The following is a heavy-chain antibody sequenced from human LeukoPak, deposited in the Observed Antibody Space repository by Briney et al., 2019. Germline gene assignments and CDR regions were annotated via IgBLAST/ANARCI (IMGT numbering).Heavy chain of an antibody. V-gene: IGHV4-61*02. Sequence: PSETLSLTRTVSGGSISSGSYYWSWIRQPAGKGLEWIGRIYTSGSTNYNPSLKSRVTISVDTSKNQFSLKLSSVTAADTAVYYCARDRYTYYYDSSGSNWGQGTLVTVSS. J-gene: IGHJ4*02. D-gene: IGHD3-22*01. CDR3: ARDRYTYYYDSSGSN. CDR1: GGSISSGSYY. CDR2: IYTSGST.